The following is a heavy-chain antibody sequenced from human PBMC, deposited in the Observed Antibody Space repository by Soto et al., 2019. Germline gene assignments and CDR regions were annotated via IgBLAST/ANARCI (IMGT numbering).Heavy chain of an antibody. V-gene: IGHV3-30*18. CDR3: AKDGFDY. CDR1: GFTFSSYG. J-gene: IGHJ4*02. Sequence: QVQLVESGGGVVQPGRSLRLSCAASGFTFSSYGMHWVRQAPGKGLEWVAVISYDGSNNYYADSVKGRFTISRDNSQNTLYLQMTSLRADGTALYYYAKDGFDYWGQGTLVTVSS. CDR2: ISYDGSNN.